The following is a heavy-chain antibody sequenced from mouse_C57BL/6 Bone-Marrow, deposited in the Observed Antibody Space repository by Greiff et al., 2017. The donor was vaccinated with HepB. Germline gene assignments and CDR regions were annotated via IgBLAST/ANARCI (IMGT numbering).Heavy chain of an antibody. J-gene: IGHJ2*01. CDR1: GFTFSDFY. D-gene: IGHD2-2*01. V-gene: IGHV7-1*01. Sequence: EVKVVESGGGLVQSGRSLRLSCATSGFTFSDFYMEWVRQAPGKGLEWIAASRNKANDYTTEYSASVKGRFIVSRDTSQSILYLQMNALRAEDTAIYYCARANYGYDGEFDYWGQGTTLTVSS. CDR2: SRNKANDYTT. CDR3: ARANYGYDGEFDY.